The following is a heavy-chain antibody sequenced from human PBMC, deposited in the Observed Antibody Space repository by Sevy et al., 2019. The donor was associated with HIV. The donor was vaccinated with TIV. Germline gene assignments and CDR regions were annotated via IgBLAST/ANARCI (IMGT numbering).Heavy chain of an antibody. CDR2: ISGSGGST. J-gene: IGHJ4*02. CDR3: AKDPPGGWSSGWYSDY. D-gene: IGHD6-19*01. CDR1: GFTFSSYA. Sequence: GGSLRLSCAASGFTFSSYAMSWVRQAPGKGLEWVSAISGSGGSTYYADSVKGRFTISRDNAKNTLYLQMDSLRAEDTAVYYCAKDPPGGWSSGWYSDYWGQGTLVTVSS. V-gene: IGHV3-23*01.